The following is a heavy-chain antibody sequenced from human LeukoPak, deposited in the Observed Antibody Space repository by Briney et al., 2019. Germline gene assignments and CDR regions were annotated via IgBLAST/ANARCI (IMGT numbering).Heavy chain of an antibody. V-gene: IGHV3-23*01. Sequence: GGSLRLSCAASGFSFSSYAMTWARQAPVKGLEWVSAISGSGDSTYYADSVKGRFTISRDNSKNTLYLQMNSLRAEDTALYYCAKAWGAFASGFPVDYWGQGALVTVSS. CDR1: GFSFSSYA. CDR2: ISGSGDST. CDR3: AKAWGAFASGFPVDY. D-gene: IGHD3-22*01. J-gene: IGHJ4*02.